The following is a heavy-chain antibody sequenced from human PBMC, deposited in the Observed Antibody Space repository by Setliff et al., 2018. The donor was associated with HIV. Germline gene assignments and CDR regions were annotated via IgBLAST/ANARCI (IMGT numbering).Heavy chain of an antibody. J-gene: IGHJ6*03. CDR3: ARALDYDIYYMDV. V-gene: IGHV4-59*08. Sequence: SETLSLTCTFSGSSISYFYWNWIRQSPGKGLEWIGYISDSGSTNYNPSLKSRVTISVDTSKNQFSLKLSSVTAADTAVYYCARALDYDIYYMDVWGKGTTVTV. CDR2: ISDSGST. CDR1: GSSISYFY. D-gene: IGHD3-22*01.